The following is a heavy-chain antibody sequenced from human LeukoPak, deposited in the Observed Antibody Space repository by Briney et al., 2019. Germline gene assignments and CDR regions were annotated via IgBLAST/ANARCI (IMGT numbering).Heavy chain of an antibody. CDR2: IYYSGNT. D-gene: IGHD2-15*01. V-gene: IGHV4-38-2*02. J-gene: IGHJ6*03. CDR3: ARDRYCSGGSCYLYYYYYYMDV. CDR1: GYSISSGYY. Sequence: SETLSLTCTVSGYSISSGYYWGWIRQPPGKGLEWIGSIYYSGNTYYNASLKSQVSISIDTSKNQFSLRLTSVTAADTAVYYCARDRYCSGGSCYLYYYYYYMDVWGKGTTVTVSS.